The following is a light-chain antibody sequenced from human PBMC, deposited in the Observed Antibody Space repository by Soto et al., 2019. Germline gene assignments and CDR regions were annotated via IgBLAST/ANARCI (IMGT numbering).Light chain of an antibody. V-gene: IGKV1-5*03. CDR1: QNLNNW. CDR2: KAS. Sequence: DIQMTQSPSTLSASVGDRVTITCRASQNLNNWLAWFQQKPGKAPTLLIYKASGLESGVPSRFSGSGPGTEFTHTISSVQPDDFSTYYCQQYNSYPWTFGQGTKVEIK. J-gene: IGKJ1*01. CDR3: QQYNSYPWT.